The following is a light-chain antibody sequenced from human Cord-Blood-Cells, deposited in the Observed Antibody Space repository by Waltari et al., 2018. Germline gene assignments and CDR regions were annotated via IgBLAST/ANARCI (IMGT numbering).Light chain of an antibody. V-gene: IGKV2-29*02. CDR2: EAS. Sequence: DIVMTQTPLSLSVTPGQPASISCKSSQSLLHSDGKTYLYCYLQQPAQSPQLLIYEASSRFSGVPGRFSGSGSGDDFPLNISRVADEDVVVYYCMQGIPRWTFGQGTKVEIK. CDR3: MQGIPRWT. J-gene: IGKJ1*01. CDR1: QSLLHSDGKTY.